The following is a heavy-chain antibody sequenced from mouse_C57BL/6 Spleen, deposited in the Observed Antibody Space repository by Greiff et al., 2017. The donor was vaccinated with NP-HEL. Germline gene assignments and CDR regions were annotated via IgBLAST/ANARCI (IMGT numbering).Heavy chain of an antibody. D-gene: IGHD6-1*01. Sequence: VQLQQSGPELVKPGASVKIPCKASGYTFTDYNMDWVKQSHGKSLEWIGDINPNNGGTIYNQKFKGKATLTVDKSSSTAYMELRSLTSEDTAVYYWARSLYYEVDYWGQGTSVTVSS. CDR3: ARSLYYEVDY. CDR1: GYTFTDYN. V-gene: IGHV1-18*01. J-gene: IGHJ4*01. CDR2: INPNNGGT.